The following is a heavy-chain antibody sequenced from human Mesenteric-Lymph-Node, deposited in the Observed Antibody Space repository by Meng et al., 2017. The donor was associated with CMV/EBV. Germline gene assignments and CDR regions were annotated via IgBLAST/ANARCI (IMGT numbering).Heavy chain of an antibody. CDR1: GDSVSSDSAA. V-gene: IGHV6-1*01. J-gene: IGHJ6*02. CDR2: TYYRSKWYN. Sequence: SQTPSLTCAISGDSVSSDSAACNWTRQPPSRGREWLGRTYYRSKWYNDYAGSVKSRIIINPDTSKNQFSLQLNSVTPEDTAVYYCARNNVFDVWGQGTTVTVSS. D-gene: IGHD1-14*01. CDR3: ARNNVFDV.